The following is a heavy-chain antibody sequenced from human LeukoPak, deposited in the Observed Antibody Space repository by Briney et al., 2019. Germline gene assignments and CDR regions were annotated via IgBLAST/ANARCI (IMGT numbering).Heavy chain of an antibody. V-gene: IGHV3-53*01. CDR3: ARGCSSTSCYGFDY. Sequence: PGGSLRLSCAASGLTVSSKYMSWVRQAPGKGLEWVSVIYSGGSTYYADSVKGRFTISRDNSKNTLYFQMNSLRAEDTAVYYCARGCSSTSCYGFDYWGQGTLVTVSS. CDR2: IYSGGST. D-gene: IGHD2-2*01. J-gene: IGHJ4*02. CDR1: GLTVSSKY.